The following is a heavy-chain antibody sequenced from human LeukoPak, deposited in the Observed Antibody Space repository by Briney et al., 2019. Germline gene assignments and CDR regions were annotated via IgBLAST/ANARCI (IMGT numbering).Heavy chain of an antibody. Sequence: GGSLRLSCAASGFTFSTYAMNWVRQAPGKGLEWVSTISGIDTFYADSVKGRFTISRDNSKNTLYLQMISLRAGDTAVYYCTKDAPDSGGWFFFDSWGQGTLVTVSS. J-gene: IGHJ4*02. CDR3: TKDAPDSGGWFFFDS. CDR2: ISGIDT. CDR1: GFTFSTYA. D-gene: IGHD6-19*01. V-gene: IGHV3-23*01.